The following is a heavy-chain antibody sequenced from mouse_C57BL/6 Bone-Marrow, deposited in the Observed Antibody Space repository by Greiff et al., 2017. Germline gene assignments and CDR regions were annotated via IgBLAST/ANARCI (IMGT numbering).Heavy chain of an antibody. V-gene: IGHV1-50*01. D-gene: IGHD1-1*01. J-gene: IGHJ4*01. CDR1: GYTFTSYW. CDR2: IDPSDSYT. Sequence: QVQLQQSGAELVKPGASVKLSCKASGYTFTSYWMQWVKQRPGQGLEWIGEIDPSDSYTNYNQKFKGKATLTVDTSSSTAYMQLSSLTSEDSAVYYCARGAGLLLRSFYWGQGTSVTVSS. CDR3: ARGAGLLLRSFY.